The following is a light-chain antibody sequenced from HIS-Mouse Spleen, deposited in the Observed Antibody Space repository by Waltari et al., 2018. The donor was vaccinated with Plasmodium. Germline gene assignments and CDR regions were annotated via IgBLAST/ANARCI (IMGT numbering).Light chain of an antibody. V-gene: IGLV2-11*01. CDR2: DVS. J-gene: IGLJ1*01. CDR3: CSYAGSYTYV. Sequence: QSALTQPRSVSGSPGQSVTTSCTGTSSDVGGYNDVSWYQQNPGKAPKLMIYDVSKRPSGVPDRFSGSKSGNTASLTISGLQAEDEADYYCCSYAGSYTYVFGTGTKVTVL. CDR1: SSDVGGYND.